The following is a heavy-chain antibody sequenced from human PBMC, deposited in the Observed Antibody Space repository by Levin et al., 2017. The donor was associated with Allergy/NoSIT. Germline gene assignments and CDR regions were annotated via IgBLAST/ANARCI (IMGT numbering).Heavy chain of an antibody. V-gene: IGHV3-30-3*01. Sequence: GGSLRLSCAASGFTFSSYAMHWVRQAPGKGLEWVAVISYDGSNKYYADSVKGRFTISRDNSKNTLYLQMNSLRAEDTAVYYCARDFDYWGQGTLVTVSS. CDR3: ARDFDY. CDR1: GFTFSSYA. J-gene: IGHJ4*02. CDR2: ISYDGSNK.